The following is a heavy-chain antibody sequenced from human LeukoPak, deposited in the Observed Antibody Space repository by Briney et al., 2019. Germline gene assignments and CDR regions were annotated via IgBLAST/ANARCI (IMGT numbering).Heavy chain of an antibody. Sequence: GGSLSLSCAASGFTFSSYGMHWVRQAPGKGLEWVAFIRYDGSNKYYADSVKGRFTISRDNSKNTLYLQMNSLRAEDTAVYYCASTSRHYCSGGSCLDYWGQGTLVTVSS. J-gene: IGHJ4*02. D-gene: IGHD2-15*01. CDR2: IRYDGSNK. CDR3: ASTSRHYCSGGSCLDY. V-gene: IGHV3-30*02. CDR1: GFTFSSYG.